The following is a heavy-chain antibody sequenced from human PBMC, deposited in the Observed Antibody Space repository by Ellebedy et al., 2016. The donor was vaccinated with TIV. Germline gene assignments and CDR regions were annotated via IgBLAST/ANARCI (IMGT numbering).Heavy chain of an antibody. Sequence: GESLKISXAASGFIFSDAWMNWVRQAPGKGLEWVGRIKGKIDGGTRGFAAPVKGRFSISRDDSKNTVSLQMDSLKTEDTAVYYCAAGTGYSDFDYWGQGTLVTVSS. CDR1: GFIFSDAW. D-gene: IGHD2-15*01. CDR2: IKGKIDGGTR. J-gene: IGHJ4*02. CDR3: AAGTGYSDFDY. V-gene: IGHV3-15*01.